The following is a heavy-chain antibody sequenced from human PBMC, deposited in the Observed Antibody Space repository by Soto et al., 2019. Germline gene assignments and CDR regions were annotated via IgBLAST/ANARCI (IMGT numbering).Heavy chain of an antibody. CDR3: VSWVTAHFDY. V-gene: IGHV3-23*01. Sequence: GGSLRLSCAASGFTFDSPYSHGMSWVRQSPGKGPEWVSTISSNGANTHYAESVKGRFTISKDASRNTVHLHMNNLRAEDTATYFCVSWVTAHFDYWGHGTPVTVSS. CDR1: GFTFDSPYSHG. J-gene: IGHJ4*01. CDR2: ISSNGANT. D-gene: IGHD2-21*02.